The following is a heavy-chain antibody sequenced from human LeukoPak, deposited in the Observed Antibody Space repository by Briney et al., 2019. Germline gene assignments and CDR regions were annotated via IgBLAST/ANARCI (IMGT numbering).Heavy chain of an antibody. Sequence: PGGSLRLSCAASGFIFSDYYMGWIRQAPGRGLEWISYITDNGYKIYYTDSVKGRFTMSRDNAKKSLYLQMNSLRAEDTAVYYCAELGITMIGGVWGKGTTVTISS. CDR1: GFIFSDYY. D-gene: IGHD3-10*02. J-gene: IGHJ6*04. V-gene: IGHV3-11*04. CDR3: AELGITMIGGV. CDR2: ITDNGYKI.